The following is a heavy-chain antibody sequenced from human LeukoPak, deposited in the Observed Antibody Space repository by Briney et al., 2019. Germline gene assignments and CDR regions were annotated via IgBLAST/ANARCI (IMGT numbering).Heavy chain of an antibody. CDR3: TTAPTGYYTYFDY. V-gene: IGHV3-15*01. CDR1: GFIFSNYY. D-gene: IGHD3-9*01. Sequence: PGGSLRLSCAASGFIFSNYYMSWVRQAPGKGLEWVGRIKSKTDGGTTDYAAPVKGRFTISRDDSKNTLYLQMNSLKTEDTAVYYCTTAPTGYYTYFDYWGQGTLVTVSS. CDR2: IKSKTDGGTT. J-gene: IGHJ4*02.